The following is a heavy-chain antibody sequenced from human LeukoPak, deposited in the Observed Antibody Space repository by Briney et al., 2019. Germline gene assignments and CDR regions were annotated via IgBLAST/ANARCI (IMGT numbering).Heavy chain of an antibody. CDR2: IYYTGNT. V-gene: IGHV4-59*08. CDR3: VRHSRVVAFDY. CDR1: GGSISSHY. J-gene: IGHJ4*02. Sequence: PSETLSLTCTVSGGSISSHYWSWIRQPPGKGLEWIGYIYYTGNTNYNPSLKSRVTISEDTSKNQVSLELSSVTAADTAVYYCVRHSRVVAFDYWGQGNLVTVSS. D-gene: IGHD2-15*01.